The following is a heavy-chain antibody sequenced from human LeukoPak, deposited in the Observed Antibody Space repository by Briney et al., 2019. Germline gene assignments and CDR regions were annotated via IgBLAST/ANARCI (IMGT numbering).Heavy chain of an antibody. Sequence: GASVKVSCKASGGTFSSYAISWVRQAPGQGLEWMGGIIPIFGTANYAQKFQGRVTITADESTSTAYMELSSLRSEDTAVYYCARAVGYSGSHKGYFDHWGQGTLVTVSS. CDR2: IIPIFGTA. J-gene: IGHJ4*02. D-gene: IGHD1-26*01. V-gene: IGHV1-69*13. CDR1: GGTFSSYA. CDR3: ARAVGYSGSHKGYFDH.